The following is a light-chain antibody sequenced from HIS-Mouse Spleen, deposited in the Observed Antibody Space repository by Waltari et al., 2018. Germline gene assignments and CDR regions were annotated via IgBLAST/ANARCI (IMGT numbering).Light chain of an antibody. J-gene: IGLJ3*02. V-gene: IGLV2-23*01. CDR2: EGS. Sequence: QSALTQPASVSGSPGQSITISCTGTSSDVGSYNLVSWYQQHPGKAPKLMIYEGSKRPSGVSNRFSGSKSGNTASLTISGLQAEDEADYYCCSYAGSSTYWVF. CDR1: SSDVGSYNL. CDR3: CSYAGSSTYWV.